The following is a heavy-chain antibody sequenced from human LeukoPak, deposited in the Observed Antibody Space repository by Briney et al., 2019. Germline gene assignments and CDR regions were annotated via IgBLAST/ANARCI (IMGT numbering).Heavy chain of an antibody. CDR1: GGTFSSYA. V-gene: IGHV1-69*05. J-gene: IGHJ3*02. CDR3: AREGGLAPDPAFDI. Sequence: AASVKVSCKASGGTFSSYAISWVRQAPGQGLEWMGGIIPIFGTANYAQKFQGRVTMTRDMSTSTVYMELSSLRSEDTAVYYCAREGGLAPDPAFDIWGQGTMVTVSS. D-gene: IGHD3-16*01. CDR2: IIPIFGTA.